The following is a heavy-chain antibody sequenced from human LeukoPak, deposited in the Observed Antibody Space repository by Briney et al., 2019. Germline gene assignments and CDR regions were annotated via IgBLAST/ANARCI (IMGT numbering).Heavy chain of an antibody. CDR1: GGSISSDYY. D-gene: IGHD2-15*01. J-gene: IGHJ5*01. CDR2: IDYSGRT. CDR3: ARRRKRYCGGGGCFGDFDS. Sequence: SQTLSLTCTVSGGSISSDYYWSWIRQPPGKGLEWIGYIDYSGRTYYNLSLKSRVTISVDTSKNQFSLNLGSVIAADTAVYYCARRRKRYCGGGGCFGDFDSWGPGTLVTVSP. V-gene: IGHV4-30-4*01.